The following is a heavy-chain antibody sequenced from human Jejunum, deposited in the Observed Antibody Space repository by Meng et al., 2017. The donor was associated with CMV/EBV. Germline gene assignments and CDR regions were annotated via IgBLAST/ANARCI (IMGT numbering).Heavy chain of an antibody. Sequence: SYGMHWGRQGPGRGMEWAAFIRYDGSNECYADSVKGRFTISRDNSKNTLYLQMNSLRVEDTAVYYCAKDLIGAVSGNFYYYYGMDLWGQGTTVTVSS. CDR2: IRYDGSNE. J-gene: IGHJ6*02. CDR3: AKDLIGAVSGNFYYYYGMDL. D-gene: IGHD6-19*01. CDR1: SYG. V-gene: IGHV3-30*02.